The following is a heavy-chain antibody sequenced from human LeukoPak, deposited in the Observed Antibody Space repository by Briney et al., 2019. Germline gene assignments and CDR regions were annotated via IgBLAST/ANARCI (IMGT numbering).Heavy chain of an antibody. D-gene: IGHD3-22*01. Sequence: ASVKVSCKSSGYTFTGYYMHWVRQAPGQGLEWMGWINPNSGGTNYAQKFQGRVTMTRDTSISTAYMELSRLRSDDTAVYYCARDGVGYYDSSGYYYFQHWGQGTLVTVSS. V-gene: IGHV1-2*02. CDR1: GYTFTGYY. J-gene: IGHJ1*01. CDR3: ARDGVGYYDSSGYYYFQH. CDR2: INPNSGGT.